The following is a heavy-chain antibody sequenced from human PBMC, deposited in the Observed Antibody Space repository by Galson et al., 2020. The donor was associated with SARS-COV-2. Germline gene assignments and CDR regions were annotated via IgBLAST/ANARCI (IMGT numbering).Heavy chain of an antibody. D-gene: IGHD3-10*01. J-gene: IGHJ4*02. Sequence: GESLKISCVASGFTFSSYWMSWVRQAPGKGLEWVATIKQDGSEKYYVDSVKGRFTVSRDNAKNSLYLQMNSLRAEDTALYYCAREIKSGRGGFDYWGQGTLVTVSS. CDR2: IKQDGSEK. CDR1: GFTFSSYW. V-gene: IGHV3-7*05. CDR3: AREIKSGRGGFDY.